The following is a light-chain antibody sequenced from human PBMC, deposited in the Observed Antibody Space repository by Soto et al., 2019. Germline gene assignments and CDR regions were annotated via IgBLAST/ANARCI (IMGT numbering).Light chain of an antibody. Sequence: QSALTQPASVPGSPGQSITFSCTGTSSDVGGFNYVSWYQHHPGKAPKLIIYEVSNRPSGVSNRFSGSKSGNTASLTISGLQAEDEGDYYCSSYTSSSTPVVFGGGTKLTVL. CDR3: SSYTSSSTPVV. V-gene: IGLV2-14*01. CDR1: SSDVGGFNY. CDR2: EVS. J-gene: IGLJ2*01.